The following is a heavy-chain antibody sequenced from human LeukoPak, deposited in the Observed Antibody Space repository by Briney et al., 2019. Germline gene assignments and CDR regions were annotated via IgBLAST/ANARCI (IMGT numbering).Heavy chain of an antibody. Sequence: TSETLSLTCTVSGGSISSYYWSWIRQPAGKGLEWIGRIYTSGSTNYNPSLKSRVTMSVDTSKNQFSLKLSSVTAADTAVYYCARDTVVAATWGYYYGMDVWGQGTTVTVSS. D-gene: IGHD2-15*01. CDR2: IYTSGST. CDR3: ARDTVVAATWGYYYGMDV. CDR1: GGSISSYY. J-gene: IGHJ6*02. V-gene: IGHV4-4*07.